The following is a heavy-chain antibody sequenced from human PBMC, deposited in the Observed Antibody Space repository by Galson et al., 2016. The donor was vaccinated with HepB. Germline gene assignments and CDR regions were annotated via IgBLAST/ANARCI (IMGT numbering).Heavy chain of an antibody. CDR1: GFTFSSHS. V-gene: IGHV3-23*01. CDR2: ISDSAGHT. J-gene: IGHJ4*02. Sequence: SLRLSCAASGFTFSSHSMTWVRQAPGKGLEWVSAISDSAGHTHYSDSVKGRFTISRDNSKNMLYLQMDSLRAEDTAVYYCARDAAVGTPSVTYFDYWGQGTLVAVSS. D-gene: IGHD4-23*01. CDR3: ARDAAVGTPSVTYFDY.